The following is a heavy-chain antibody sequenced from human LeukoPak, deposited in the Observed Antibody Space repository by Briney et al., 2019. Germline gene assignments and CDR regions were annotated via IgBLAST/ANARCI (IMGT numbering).Heavy chain of an antibody. V-gene: IGHV4-34*01. Sequence: PSETLSLTCAVYGGSFSGYYWSWIRQPPGKGLEWIWEINHSGSTNYNPSLKSRVTISVDTSKNQFSLKLSSVTAADTAVYYCARGIMIVVVITRVNWFDPWGQGTLVTVSS. CDR1: GGSFSGYY. D-gene: IGHD3-22*01. CDR2: INHSGST. CDR3: ARGIMIVVVITRVNWFDP. J-gene: IGHJ5*02.